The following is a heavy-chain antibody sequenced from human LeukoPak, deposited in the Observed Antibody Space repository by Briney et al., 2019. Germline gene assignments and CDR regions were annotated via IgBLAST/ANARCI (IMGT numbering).Heavy chain of an antibody. CDR2: ISSSSSYI. CDR1: GFTFSSYS. J-gene: IGHJ4*02. V-gene: IGHV3-21*01. D-gene: IGHD1-26*01. CDR3: ARSGIAYYFDY. Sequence: GGSLRLSCAASGFTFSSYSMNWVRQAPGKGLEWVSSISSSSSYIYYADSAKGRFTISRDNAKNSLYLQMNSLRAEDTAVYYCARSGIAYYFDYWGQGTLVTVSS.